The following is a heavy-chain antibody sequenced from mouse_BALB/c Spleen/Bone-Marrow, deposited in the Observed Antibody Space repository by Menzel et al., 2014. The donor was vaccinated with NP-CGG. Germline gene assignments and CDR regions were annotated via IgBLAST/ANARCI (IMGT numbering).Heavy chain of an antibody. D-gene: IGHD2-4*01. V-gene: IGHV1-14*01. CDR3: ARAMIYYYAMDY. Sequence: VQLQQPGPELVKPGASVKMSCKASGYSFTSFIMHWVKKKPGQGLEWIGYINSYNDGTKYNEKFKGKAILTSDKSPSTANMELSSLTSEDSAVYYCARAMIYYYAMDYWGQGTSVTVSS. J-gene: IGHJ4*01. CDR2: INSYNDGT. CDR1: GYSFTSFI.